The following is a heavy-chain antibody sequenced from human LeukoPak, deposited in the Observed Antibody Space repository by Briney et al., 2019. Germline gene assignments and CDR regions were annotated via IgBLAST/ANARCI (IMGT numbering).Heavy chain of an antibody. D-gene: IGHD6-19*01. CDR2: IIPIFGTA. V-gene: IGHV1-69*13. CDR1: GYTFTNYN. Sequence: ASVKVSCKASGYTFTNYNMHWVRQAPGQGLEWMGGIIPIFGTANYAQKFQGRVTITADESTSTAYMELSSLRSEDTAVYYCAREWSSGSIDYWGQGTLVTVSS. CDR3: AREWSSGSIDY. J-gene: IGHJ4*02.